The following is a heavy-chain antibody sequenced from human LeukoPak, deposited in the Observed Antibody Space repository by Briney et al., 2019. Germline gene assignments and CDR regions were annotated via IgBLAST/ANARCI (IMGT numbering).Heavy chain of an antibody. V-gene: IGHV4-34*01. CDR3: ARGLRITIFGVAPYGMDV. CDR1: GGSFSGYY. CDR2: ISHSGST. J-gene: IGHJ6*02. D-gene: IGHD3-3*01. Sequence: SETLSLTCAVYGGSFSGYYWSWIRQPPGKGLEWIGEISHSGSTNYNPSLKSRVTISVDTSKNQFSLKLSSVAAADTAVYYCARGLRITIFGVAPYGMDVWGQGTTVTVS.